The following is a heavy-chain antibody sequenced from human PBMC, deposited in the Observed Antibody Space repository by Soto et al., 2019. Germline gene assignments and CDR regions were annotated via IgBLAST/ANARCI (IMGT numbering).Heavy chain of an antibody. CDR3: AKTPLRRDQWEPTYYFDY. Sequence: GGSLRLSCAASGFTFSSYGMHWVRQAPGKGLEWVAVISYDGSNKYYADSVKGRFTISRDNSKNTLYLQMNSLRAEDTAVYYCAKTPLRRDQWEPTYYFDYWGQRTLVTVSS. V-gene: IGHV3-30*18. J-gene: IGHJ4*02. CDR1: GFTFSSYG. CDR2: ISYDGSNK. D-gene: IGHD1-26*01.